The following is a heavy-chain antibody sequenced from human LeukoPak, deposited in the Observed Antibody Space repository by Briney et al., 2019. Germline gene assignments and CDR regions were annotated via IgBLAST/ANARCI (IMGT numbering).Heavy chain of an antibody. CDR3: AKGISYYDSSGGSEAFDI. V-gene: IGHV3-30*18. CDR2: ISYDGSNK. D-gene: IGHD3-22*01. CDR1: GFTFSSYG. J-gene: IGHJ3*02. Sequence: PGRSLRLSCAASGFTFSSYGMHWVRQAPGKGLEWVAVISYDGSNKYYADSVKGRFTISRDNSKNTLYLQMNSLRAEDTAVYYCAKGISYYDSSGGSEAFDIWGQGTMVTVSS.